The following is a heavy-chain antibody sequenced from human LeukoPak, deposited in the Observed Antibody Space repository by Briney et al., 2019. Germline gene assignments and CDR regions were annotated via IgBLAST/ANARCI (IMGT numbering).Heavy chain of an antibody. CDR3: ARHGVYDILTGYYWFDY. D-gene: IGHD3-9*01. CDR2: IYPGDSDT. Sequence: ESLKISCKGSGYTFTSYWIGWVRQMPGKGLEWMGIIYPGDSDTRYSPSFQGQVTISADKSISTAYLQWSSLKASDTAMYYCARHGVYDILTGYYWFDYWGQGTLVTVSS. CDR1: GYTFTSYW. V-gene: IGHV5-51*01. J-gene: IGHJ4*02.